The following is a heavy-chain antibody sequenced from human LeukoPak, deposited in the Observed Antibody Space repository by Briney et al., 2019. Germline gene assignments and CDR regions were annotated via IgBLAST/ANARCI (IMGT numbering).Heavy chain of an antibody. CDR2: IYYSGST. D-gene: IGHD6-13*01. V-gene: IGHV4-59*08. J-gene: IGHJ1*01. Sequence: SETLSLTCTVSGGSISSYYWSWIRQPPGKGLEWIGYIYYSGSTNYNPSLKSRVTISVDTSKNQFSLKLSSVTAADTAVYYCARLSKPNSSSWYGYFQHWGQGTLVTVSS. CDR1: GGSISSYY. CDR3: ARLSKPNSSSWYGYFQH.